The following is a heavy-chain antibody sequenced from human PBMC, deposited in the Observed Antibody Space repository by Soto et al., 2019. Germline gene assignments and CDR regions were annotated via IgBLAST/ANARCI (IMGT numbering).Heavy chain of an antibody. CDR1: GFTFSSYA. V-gene: IGHV3-23*01. Sequence: EVQLLESGGGLVQPGGSLRLSCAASGFTFSSYAMSWVRQAPGKGLEWVSAISGSGGSTYYADSVKGRFTISRDNSKNALYLQMNSLRAEDTAVDYCAKPLPGATIFFDYWGQGTLVTVSS. CDR3: AKPLPGATIFFDY. J-gene: IGHJ4*02. CDR2: ISGSGGST. D-gene: IGHD5-12*01.